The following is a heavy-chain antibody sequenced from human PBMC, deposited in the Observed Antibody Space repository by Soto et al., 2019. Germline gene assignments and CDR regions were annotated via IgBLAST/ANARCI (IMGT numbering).Heavy chain of an antibody. V-gene: IGHV4-39*01. Sequence: SETLSLTCTVSGGSISGSSYYWGWIRQPPGKGLEWIGSIYYSGSTYYNPSLKSRVTISVDTSKNQFSLKLSSVTAADTAVYYCARHDYGDYGSAFDIWGQGTMVTVSS. CDR3: ARHDYGDYGSAFDI. CDR2: IYYSGST. CDR1: GGSISGSSYY. D-gene: IGHD4-17*01. J-gene: IGHJ3*02.